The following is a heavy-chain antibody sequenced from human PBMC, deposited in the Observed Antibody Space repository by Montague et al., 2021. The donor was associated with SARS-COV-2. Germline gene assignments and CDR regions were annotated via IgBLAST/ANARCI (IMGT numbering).Heavy chain of an antibody. CDR1: GGSISSSNW. V-gene: IGHV4-4*02. J-gene: IGHJ4*02. D-gene: IGHD5-24*01. CDR3: ARAWGAVEKNFDY. CDR2: IYHSGST. Sequence: SETLSLTCAVSGGSISSSNWWSWVRQPPGKGLEWIGGIYHSGSTNYNPSLKSRVTISVDKSKNQFSLKLSSVTAADTAVYYCARAWGAVEKNFDYWGQGTLVTVSS.